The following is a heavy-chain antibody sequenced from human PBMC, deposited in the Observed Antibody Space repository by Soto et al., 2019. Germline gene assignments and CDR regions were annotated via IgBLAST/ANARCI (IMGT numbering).Heavy chain of an antibody. V-gene: IGHV4-34*01. CDR2: INHSGST. D-gene: IGHD7-27*01. Sequence: QVQLQQWGAGLLKPSETLSLTCAVYGGSFSGYYWNWIRQPPGKGLEWIGEINHSGSTNYNPSLKSRVPISVDTSKNPFSLKLSSVTAADTAVYYCARGWGTIFDYWGQGTLVTVSS. CDR1: GGSFSGYY. J-gene: IGHJ4*02. CDR3: ARGWGTIFDY.